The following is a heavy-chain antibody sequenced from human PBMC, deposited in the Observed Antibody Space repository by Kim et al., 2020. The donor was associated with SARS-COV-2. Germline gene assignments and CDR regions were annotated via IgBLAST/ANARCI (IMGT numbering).Heavy chain of an antibody. J-gene: IGHJ4*02. Sequence: QKFQGRVTITADESTTTAYMELSSLRFEDTAVYYCARATYSSSWYFTFDYWGQGTLVTVSS. V-gene: IGHV1-69*01. D-gene: IGHD6-13*01. CDR3: ARATYSSSWYFTFDY.